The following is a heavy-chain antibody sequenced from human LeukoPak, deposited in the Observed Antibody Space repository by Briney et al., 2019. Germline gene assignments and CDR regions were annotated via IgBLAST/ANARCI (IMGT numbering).Heavy chain of an antibody. CDR3: ARRYCGGGTCYPIDF. Sequence: PGGSLRLSCAASGFTFSSYPMSWVRQAPGKGLGWVSAISGNGGSTYYADSVKGRFTISRDNSKNTLYLQMNSLRAEDTALYYCARRYCGGGTCYPIDFWGQGTLVTVSS. D-gene: IGHD2-15*01. V-gene: IGHV3-23*01. CDR1: GFTFSSYP. CDR2: ISGNGGST. J-gene: IGHJ4*02.